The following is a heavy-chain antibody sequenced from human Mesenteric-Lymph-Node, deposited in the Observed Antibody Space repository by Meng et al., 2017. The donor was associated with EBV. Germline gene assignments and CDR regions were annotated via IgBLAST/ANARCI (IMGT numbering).Heavy chain of an antibody. CDR1: GGSVSSGSYY. V-gene: IGHV4-61*01. Sequence: QVQLQESGPGLVQPSETLSLTCTVSGGSVSSGSYYWSWIRQPPGKGLEWIGYIYYSGSTNYNPSLKSRVTISVDTSKNQFSLKLSSVTAADTAVYYCARATVKNWFDPWGQGTLVTVSS. CDR2: IYYSGST. J-gene: IGHJ5*02. CDR3: ARATVKNWFDP. D-gene: IGHD4-17*01.